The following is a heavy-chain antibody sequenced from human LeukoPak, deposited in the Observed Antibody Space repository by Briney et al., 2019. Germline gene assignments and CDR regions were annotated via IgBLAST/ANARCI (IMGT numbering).Heavy chain of an antibody. CDR3: ARDKPRGSYYGSIFGS. J-gene: IGHJ4*02. CDR2: IRDDGGEI. V-gene: IGHV3-7*01. D-gene: IGHD1-26*01. Sequence: GGSLRLSCEASGFTFSSYWMSWARQAPGKGLEWVANIRDDGGEIYYVDSVKGRFTISRDNAKSSLFLQMNSLRAEDAAVYYCARDKPRGSYYGSIFGSWGQGTLVTVSS. CDR1: GFTFSSYW.